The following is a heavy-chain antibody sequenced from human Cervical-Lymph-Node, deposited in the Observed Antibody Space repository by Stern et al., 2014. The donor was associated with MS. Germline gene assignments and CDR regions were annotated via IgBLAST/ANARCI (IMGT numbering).Heavy chain of an antibody. CDR3: ARGRGIALRPDY. Sequence: VQLVESGEELKKPGESLRISCKGSGYSLTHTWIGWVRQMPGKGLEWMGIIYPGDSETIYSPSFQGQVTISADKSINTAYLQWSSLKASDTAMYYCARGRGIALRPDYWGQGTLVTVSS. CDR1: GYSLTHTW. J-gene: IGHJ4*02. D-gene: IGHD6-13*01. V-gene: IGHV5-51*03. CDR2: IYPGDSET.